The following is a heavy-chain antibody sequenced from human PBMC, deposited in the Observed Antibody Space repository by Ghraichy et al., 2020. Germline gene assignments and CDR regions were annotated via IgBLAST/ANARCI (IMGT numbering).Heavy chain of an antibody. D-gene: IGHD3-22*01. CDR3: AKLPKYYYDSSGYYYGDF. V-gene: IGHV3-23*01. J-gene: IGHJ4*02. Sequence: LSLTCAASGFTFSSYAMSWVRQAPGKGLEWVSGISGSGGDTYYADSVRGRFTISRDNSKNTLYLQMNSLRAEDTAVYYCAKLPKYYYDSSGYYYGDFWGQGTLVTVSS. CDR2: ISGSGGDT. CDR1: GFTFSSYA.